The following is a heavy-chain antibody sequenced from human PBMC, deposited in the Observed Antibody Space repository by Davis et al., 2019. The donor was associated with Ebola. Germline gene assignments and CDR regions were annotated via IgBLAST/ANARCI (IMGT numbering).Heavy chain of an antibody. V-gene: IGHV4-39*01. Sequence: MPGGSLRLSCTVSGGSITSSSYYWGWIRQPPGKGLEWIGTIYYTGSTYYNPSLKSRVTISVDTSKNQFSLKLSSVTAADTAVYYCARSSTTFDFDYWGQGTLATVSS. J-gene: IGHJ4*02. CDR2: IYYTGST. CDR3: ARSSTTFDFDY. D-gene: IGHD3-10*02. CDR1: GGSITSSSYY.